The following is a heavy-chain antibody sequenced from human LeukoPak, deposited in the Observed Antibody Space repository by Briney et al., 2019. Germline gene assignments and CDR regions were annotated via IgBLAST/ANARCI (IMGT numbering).Heavy chain of an antibody. CDR2: ISWNSGSI. Sequence: GRSLRLSCAASGFTFDDYAMHWVRQAPGKGLEWVSGISWNSGSIGYADSVKGRFTISRDNAKNSLYLQMNSLRAEDTALYYCAKNNYYDSSGYYYYYCGMDVWGQGTMVTVSS. D-gene: IGHD3-22*01. J-gene: IGHJ6*02. V-gene: IGHV3-9*01. CDR1: GFTFDDYA. CDR3: AKNNYYDSSGYYYYYCGMDV.